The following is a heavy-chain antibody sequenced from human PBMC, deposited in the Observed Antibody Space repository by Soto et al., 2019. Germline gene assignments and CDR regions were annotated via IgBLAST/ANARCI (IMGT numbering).Heavy chain of an antibody. Sequence: SETLSLTCTVSGGSISSDGYYWSWIRQHPGKGLEWIGYIYYSGSTYYNPSLKSRVIISVDTSKNQFSLKLSSVTAADTAVYYCARSITAAGTGYFQHWGQGTLVTVPQ. V-gene: IGHV4-31*03. CDR3: ARSITAAGTGYFQH. CDR1: GGSISSDGYY. CDR2: IYYSGST. D-gene: IGHD6-13*01. J-gene: IGHJ1*01.